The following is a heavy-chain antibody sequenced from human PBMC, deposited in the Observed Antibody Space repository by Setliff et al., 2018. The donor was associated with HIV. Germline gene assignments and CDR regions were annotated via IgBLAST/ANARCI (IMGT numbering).Heavy chain of an antibody. CDR2: MNPKSGKT. V-gene: IGHV1-8*03. J-gene: IGHJ6*03. CDR1: GYSFTNYD. D-gene: IGHD3-3*01. Sequence: ASVKVSCKASGYSFTNYDINWVRQATGQGLEWMGWMNPKSGKTGYAQRFQGRVTITRNTSISTVYMDLDSLRSDDAAVYYCARGFYDFFYNYYMDVWGKGTTVTVSS. CDR3: ARGFYDFFYNYYMDV.